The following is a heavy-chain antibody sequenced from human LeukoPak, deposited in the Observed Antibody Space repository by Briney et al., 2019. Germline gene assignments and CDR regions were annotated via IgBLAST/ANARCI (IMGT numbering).Heavy chain of an antibody. CDR2: IWNDGSNK. Sequence: GGSLRLSCAASGRTFSSYGMNWVRQGPRKGLGRVSFIWNDGSNKYYADSAKGRFTISRDNSKNTLYLQMNSPRAEDTAVYYCAKDRSWASGYNHPGYWGQGTLVTVSS. CDR1: GRTFSSYG. CDR3: AKDRSWASGYNHPGY. D-gene: IGHD5-12*01. V-gene: IGHV3-30*02. J-gene: IGHJ4*02.